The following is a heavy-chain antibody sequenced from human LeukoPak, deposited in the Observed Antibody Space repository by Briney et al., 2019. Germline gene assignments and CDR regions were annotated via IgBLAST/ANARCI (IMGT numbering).Heavy chain of an antibody. CDR3: ARGYDSGSYYQF. D-gene: IGHD3-10*01. Sequence: PSETLSLPCAVYGGSFSGYYWSWLRQPPGKGLEWIGEINRGGSTSYVPSLKSRVTVSLDTSKKQFSLKLTSVTAADTGVYYCARGYDSGSYYQFWGQGTLVTVSS. CDR1: GGSFSGYY. V-gene: IGHV4-34*01. CDR2: INRGGST. J-gene: IGHJ1*01.